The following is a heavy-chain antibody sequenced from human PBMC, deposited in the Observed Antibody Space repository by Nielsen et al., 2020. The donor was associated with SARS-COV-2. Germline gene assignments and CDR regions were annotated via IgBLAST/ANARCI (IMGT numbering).Heavy chain of an antibody. CDR3: ARGTTHDYFDY. CDR2: IYHGGST. J-gene: IGHJ4*02. V-gene: IGHV4-59*01. D-gene: IGHD4-17*01. Sequence: SETLSLTCTVSGGSISSYYWSWIRQPPGKGLEWIGYIYHGGSTSYNPSLKSRVTISVDTSKNQLSLKLSSVTAADTAVYYCARGTTHDYFDYWGQGTLVTVSS. CDR1: GGSISSYY.